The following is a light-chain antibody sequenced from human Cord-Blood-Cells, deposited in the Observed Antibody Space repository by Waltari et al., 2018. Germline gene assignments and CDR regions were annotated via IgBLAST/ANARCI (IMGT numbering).Light chain of an antibody. CDR2: GAS. Sequence: IGLTQSPGTLSWSPGERATLSCRASQSVTSSYLAWYQQKPGQAPRLLIYGASSRATGIPDRFSGSGSGTDFTRTISRLEPEDFAVYYCQQYGSSLFGGGTKVEIK. V-gene: IGKV3-20*01. CDR3: QQYGSSL. J-gene: IGKJ4*01. CDR1: QSVTSSY.